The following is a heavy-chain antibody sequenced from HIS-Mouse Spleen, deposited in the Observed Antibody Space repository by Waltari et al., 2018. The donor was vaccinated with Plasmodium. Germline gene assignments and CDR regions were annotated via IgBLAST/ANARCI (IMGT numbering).Heavy chain of an antibody. CDR3: ASSWYWYFDL. CDR1: GFTFSSYW. D-gene: IGHD6-13*01. CDR2: IRQDGSAK. V-gene: IGHV3-7*01. J-gene: IGHJ2*01. Sequence: EVQLVESGGGLVQPGGSLRLSCAASGFTFSSYWMSWVRQAPGKGREWVAKIRQDGSAKYYVDSVKGRFTSSRDNAKNSLYLQMNSLSAEDTAVYYCASSWYWYFDLWGRGTLVTVSS.